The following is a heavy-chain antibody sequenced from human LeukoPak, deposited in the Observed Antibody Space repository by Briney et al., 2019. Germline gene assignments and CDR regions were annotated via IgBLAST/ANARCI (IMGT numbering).Heavy chain of an antibody. CDR1: GGSISSYY. V-gene: IGHV4-4*07. D-gene: IGHD6-6*01. CDR2: IYTSGST. CDR3: ARAHSLWYSSSPMDV. Sequence: SETLSLTCTVSGGSISSYYWSWIRQPAGKGLEWIGRIYTSGSTNYNPSLKTRVTTSVDTSKNQFSLKLSSVTAADTAVYYCARAHSLWYSSSPMDVWGKGTTVTVSS. J-gene: IGHJ6*04.